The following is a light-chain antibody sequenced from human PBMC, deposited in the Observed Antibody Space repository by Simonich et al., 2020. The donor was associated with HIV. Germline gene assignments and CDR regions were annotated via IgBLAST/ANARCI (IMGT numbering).Light chain of an antibody. J-gene: IGKJ4*01. V-gene: IGKV1-39*01. CDR3: QQLNSYPRALT. Sequence: DIQMTQSPSSLSASVGDRVTITCRASQTITSYLNWYQQKPGKAPKLLIYAASSLQSGVPSRFSGSGSGTEFTLTISSLQPEDFATYYCQQLNSYPRALTFGGGTKVEIK. CDR2: AAS. CDR1: QTITSY.